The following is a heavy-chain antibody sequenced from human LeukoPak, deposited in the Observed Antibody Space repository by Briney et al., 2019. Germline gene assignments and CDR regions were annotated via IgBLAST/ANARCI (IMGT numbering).Heavy chain of an antibody. J-gene: IGHJ4*02. V-gene: IGHV3-53*01. D-gene: IGHD5-24*01. CDR3: ARVEMATITSGSFDY. CDR2: IYSGGST. Sequence: GGSLRLSCAASGFTVSSNYMSWVRQAPGKGLWWVSVIYSGGSTYYADSVKGRFTISRDNSKNTLYLQMNSLRAEDTAVYYCARVEMATITSGSFDYWGQGTLVTVSS. CDR1: GFTVSSNY.